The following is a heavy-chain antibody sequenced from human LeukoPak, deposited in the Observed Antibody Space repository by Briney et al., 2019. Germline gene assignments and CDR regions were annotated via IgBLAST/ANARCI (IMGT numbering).Heavy chain of an antibody. J-gene: IGHJ4*02. CDR1: GFTFSSYA. CDR3: ARIHDGTPTPSFDS. V-gene: IGHV3-30*07. CDR2: ISYDGSNK. D-gene: IGHD1-26*01. Sequence: PGRSLRLSCAASGFTFSSYAMHWVRQAPGKGLEWVAVISYDGSNKYYADSVKGRFTISRDNSKNTLYLQMNSLRVEDTAVYYCARIHDGTPTPSFDSWGQGTLVTVSS.